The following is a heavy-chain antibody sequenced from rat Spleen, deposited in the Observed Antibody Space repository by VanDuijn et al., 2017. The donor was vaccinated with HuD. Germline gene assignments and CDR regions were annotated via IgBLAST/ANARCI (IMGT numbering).Heavy chain of an antibody. Sequence: LSNYGIIWVRQPPGKGLEWMGVIWGNGNTNYNSALKSRLSISRDTSKSQVYLKMNSLQTEDSAMYFCARGSAFFDHWGQGTLVTVSS. CDR1: LSNYG. D-gene: IGHD3-3*01. J-gene: IGHJ3*01. CDR3: ARGSAFFDH. CDR2: IWGNGNT. V-gene: IGHV2-13*01.